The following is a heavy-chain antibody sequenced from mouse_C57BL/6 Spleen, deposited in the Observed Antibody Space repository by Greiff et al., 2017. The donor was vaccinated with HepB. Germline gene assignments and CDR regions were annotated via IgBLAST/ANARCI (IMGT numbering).Heavy chain of an antibody. J-gene: IGHJ2*01. Sequence: VQLQQSGAELARPGASVKMSCKASGYTFTSYTMHWVKQRPGQGLEWIGYINPSSGYTKYNQKFKDKATLTADKSSSTAYMQLSSLTSEDSAVYYRATGYDGEDFDYWGQGTTLTVSS. D-gene: IGHD2-2*01. V-gene: IGHV1-4*01. CDR1: GYTFTSYT. CDR2: INPSSGYT. CDR3: ATGYDGEDFDY.